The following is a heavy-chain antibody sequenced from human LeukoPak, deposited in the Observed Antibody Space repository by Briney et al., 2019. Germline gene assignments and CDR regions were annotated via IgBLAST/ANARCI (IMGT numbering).Heavy chain of an antibody. V-gene: IGHV4-34*01. D-gene: IGHD4-17*01. CDR2: INHSGST. CDR1: GGSFSGYY. CDR3: VRLRETLDY. J-gene: IGHJ4*02. Sequence: SETLSLTCAVYGGSFSGYYWSWIRQPPGKGLEWIGEINHSGSTNYNPSLKSRVTISVDTSKNQFSLKLSSVTAADTAVYYCVRLRETLDYWGQGTLVTVSS.